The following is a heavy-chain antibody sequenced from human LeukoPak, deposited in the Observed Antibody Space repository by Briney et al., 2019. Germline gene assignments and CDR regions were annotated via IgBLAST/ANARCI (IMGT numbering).Heavy chain of an antibody. D-gene: IGHD3-10*01. Sequence: SETLSLTCTVSGGSISSYYWSWIRQPAGKGLEWIGRIYTSGSTNYNPSLKSRVTMSVDTSNNQFSLKLSSVTAADTAVYYCARVQGFGSGRPTYYYYGMDVWGQGTTVTVSS. CDR2: IYTSGST. CDR3: ARVQGFGSGRPTYYYYGMDV. CDR1: GGSISSYY. J-gene: IGHJ6*02. V-gene: IGHV4-4*07.